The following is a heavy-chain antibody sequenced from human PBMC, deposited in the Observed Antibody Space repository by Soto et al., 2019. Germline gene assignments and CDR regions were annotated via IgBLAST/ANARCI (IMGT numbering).Heavy chain of an antibody. CDR2: INPSGGST. CDR3: ASGAYYYDSSGYPLDY. V-gene: IGHV1-46*01. D-gene: IGHD3-22*01. Sequence: ASVEVSCKGSGYTFTSYYMHWVLQAPGEGLEWMGIINPSGGSTSYAQKFQGRVTMTRDTSTSTVYMELSSLRSEDTAVYYCASGAYYYDSSGYPLDYCGQGTLVTVSS. J-gene: IGHJ4*02. CDR1: GYTFTSYY.